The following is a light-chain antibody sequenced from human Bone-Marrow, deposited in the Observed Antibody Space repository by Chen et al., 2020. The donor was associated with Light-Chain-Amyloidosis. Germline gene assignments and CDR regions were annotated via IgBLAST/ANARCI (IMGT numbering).Light chain of an antibody. CDR2: SNT. J-gene: IGLJ2*01. CDR3: QSFDSNFGV. Sequence: QYVLTQPPSVSGAPGQRCTISCTGSTSNIGARYDVHWYEHLHGPATKLIIYSNTNRPSGVPDRFSGSKSGTSASLAITGLQAEDEADYYCQSFDSNFGVFGGGTKLSVL. V-gene: IGLV1-40*01. CDR1: TSNIGARYD.